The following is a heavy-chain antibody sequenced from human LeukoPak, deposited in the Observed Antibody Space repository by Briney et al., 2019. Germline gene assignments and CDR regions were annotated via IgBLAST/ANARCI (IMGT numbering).Heavy chain of an antibody. V-gene: IGHV3-48*03. J-gene: IGHJ5*02. CDR3: ARDSGSGWYSSWFDP. D-gene: IGHD6-19*01. Sequence: GGSLRLSCAASGFTFSSHWMNWVRQAPGKGLEWVSYISSSGSTIYYADSVKGRFTISRDNAKNSLYLQMNSLRAEDTAVYYCARDSGSGWYSSWFDPWGQGTLVTVSS. CDR2: ISSSGSTI. CDR1: GFTFSSHW.